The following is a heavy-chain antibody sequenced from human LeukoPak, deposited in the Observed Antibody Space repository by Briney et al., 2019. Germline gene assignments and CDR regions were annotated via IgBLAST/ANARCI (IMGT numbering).Heavy chain of an antibody. CDR3: ARRSLTVNAFDI. Sequence: SETLSLTCAVYGGSFSGYYWSWIRQPPGKGLEWIGEINHSGSTNYNPSLKSRVTISVDTSKNQFSLKLSSVTAADTAVYYCARRSLTVNAFDIWGQGTMVTVSS. CDR2: INHSGST. D-gene: IGHD2-21*02. CDR1: GGSFSGYY. V-gene: IGHV4-34*01. J-gene: IGHJ3*02.